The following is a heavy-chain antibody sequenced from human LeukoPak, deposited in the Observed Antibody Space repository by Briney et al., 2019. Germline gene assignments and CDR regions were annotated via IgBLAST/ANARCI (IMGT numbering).Heavy chain of an antibody. V-gene: IGHV1-8*01. J-gene: IGHJ4*02. D-gene: IGHD7-27*01. CDR2: MNPNSGDT. CDR3: ARGPGGTGSLFDY. CDR1: GYTFTSYD. Sequence: ASVKVSCKASGYTFTSYDINWVRQATGQGREWMGWMNPNSGDTGYVQKFQGRVTMTRSTSISTAYMELSSLRSEDTAVYYCARGPGGTGSLFDYWGQGTPVTVSS.